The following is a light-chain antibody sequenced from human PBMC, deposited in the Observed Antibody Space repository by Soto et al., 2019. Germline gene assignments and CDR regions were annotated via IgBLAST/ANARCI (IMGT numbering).Light chain of an antibody. CDR2: GAS. CDR3: QQYGNSPWT. CDR1: QSVSSNY. Sequence: EIVLTQSPGTLSLSPGERATLSCRASQSVSSNYLAWCQQKLGQAPRLLIYGASSRATGIPDRFSGSGSGTDFTLTISRLEPEDFAVYYCQQYGNSPWTFGQGTKVDIK. V-gene: IGKV3-20*01. J-gene: IGKJ1*01.